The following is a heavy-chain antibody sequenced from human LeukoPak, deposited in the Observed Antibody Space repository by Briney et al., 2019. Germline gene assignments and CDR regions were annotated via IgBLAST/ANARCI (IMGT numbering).Heavy chain of an antibody. D-gene: IGHD5-18*01. CDR3: ARELSGGYSYGYDY. V-gene: IGHV1-2*02. J-gene: IGHJ4*02. CDR2: INPNSGGT. Sequence: SVKVSCKASGYTFTGYYMHWVRQAPGQGLEWMGWINPNSGGTNYAQKFQGRVTITRDTSISTAYMELSRLRSDDTAVYYCARELSGGYSYGYDYWGQGTLVTVSS. CDR1: GYTFTGYY.